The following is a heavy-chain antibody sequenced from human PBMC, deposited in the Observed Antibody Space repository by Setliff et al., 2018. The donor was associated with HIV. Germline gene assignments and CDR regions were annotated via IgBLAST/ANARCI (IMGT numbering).Heavy chain of an antibody. CDR2: IYY. D-gene: IGHD4-17*01. J-gene: IGHJ1*01. CDR3: ARHGDYEYFQH. Sequence: SETLSLTCTVSGGSVGSGSYYWSWVRQPPGKGLEWIGYIYYNPSLKSRVTISVDTSKNQFSLNLRSVTATDTAIYYCARHGDYEYFQHWGRGTPVTVSS. CDR1: GGSVGSGSYY. V-gene: IGHV4-61*01.